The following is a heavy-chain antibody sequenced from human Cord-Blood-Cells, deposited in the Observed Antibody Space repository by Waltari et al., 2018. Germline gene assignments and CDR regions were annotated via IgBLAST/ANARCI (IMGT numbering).Heavy chain of an antibody. D-gene: IGHD3-9*01. V-gene: IGHV1-69*01. CDR2: IIPIFGTA. J-gene: IGHJ4*02. Sequence: QVQLVQSGAEVKNPGSSVKVSCKASGCTFSSYAISWVRQAPGQGLEWMGGIIPIFGTANYAQKFQGRVTITADESTSTAYMELSSLRSEDTAVYYCARGVNYDILTGYYFDYWGQGTLVTVSS. CDR1: GCTFSSYA. CDR3: ARGVNYDILTGYYFDY.